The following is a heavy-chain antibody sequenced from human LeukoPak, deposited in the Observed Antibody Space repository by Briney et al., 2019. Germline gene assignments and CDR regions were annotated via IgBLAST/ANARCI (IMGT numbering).Heavy chain of an antibody. V-gene: IGHV3-23*01. CDR3: ARLDFFDY. Sequence: GGSLRLSCAASGFTFSIYAMSWVRQAPGKGLEWVSAISGSGGSTYYANSVKGRFTISRDNSKNTLYLQMNSLRVEDTAVYYCARLDFFDYWGQGTLVTVSS. CDR1: GFTFSIYA. CDR2: ISGSGGST. J-gene: IGHJ4*02.